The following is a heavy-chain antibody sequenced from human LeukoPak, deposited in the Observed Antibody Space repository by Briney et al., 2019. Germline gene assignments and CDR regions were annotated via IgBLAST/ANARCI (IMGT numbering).Heavy chain of an antibody. CDR3: ARDAVVVPAAISRYYYYYMDV. D-gene: IGHD2-2*02. V-gene: IGHV4-4*07. CDR2: IYTSGST. J-gene: IGHJ6*03. Sequence: SETLSLTCTVSGGSISSYYWSWIRQPAGKGLEWIGRIYTSGSTNYNPSLESRVTMSVDTSKNQFSLKLSSVTAADTAVYYCARDAVVVPAAISRYYYYYMDVWGKGTTVIVSS. CDR1: GGSISSYY.